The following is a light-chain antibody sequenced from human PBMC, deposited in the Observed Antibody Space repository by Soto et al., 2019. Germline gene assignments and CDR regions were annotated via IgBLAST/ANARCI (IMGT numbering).Light chain of an antibody. CDR2: EVS. CDR3: SSYVGSNSRV. J-gene: IGLJ3*02. Sequence: QSALTQPPSASGSPGQSVTISCTGTSSDVGGYNYVSWYQQHPGKAPKLMIYEVSKRPSGVPDRFSGSKSGNTASLTVSGLQTEDEADYYCSSYVGSNSRVFGGGTKLTFL. V-gene: IGLV2-8*01. CDR1: SSDVGGYNY.